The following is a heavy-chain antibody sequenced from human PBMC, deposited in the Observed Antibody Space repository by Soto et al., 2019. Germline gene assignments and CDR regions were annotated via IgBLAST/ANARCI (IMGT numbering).Heavy chain of an antibody. CDR1: GGTFSRHA. CDR2: IIPLFGTT. CDR3: ARAAIHGSRWYFWFDP. Sequence: QVQLVQSGSEVKMPGSSVKVSCKTSGGTFSRHAINWVRQAPGQGLEWMGGIIPLFGTTNYAQKFKGRVTISADESTSTAYMELSSPTTEDADVYYCARAAIHGSRWYFWFDPWGQRTLVNVSS. D-gene: IGHD6-13*01. J-gene: IGHJ5*02. V-gene: IGHV1-69*01.